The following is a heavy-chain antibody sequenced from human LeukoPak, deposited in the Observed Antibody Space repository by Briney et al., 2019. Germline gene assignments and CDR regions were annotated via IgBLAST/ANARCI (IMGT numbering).Heavy chain of an antibody. V-gene: IGHV3-23*01. D-gene: IGHD3-22*01. CDR2: ISGSGGST. J-gene: IGHJ3*02. CDR3: AKDLGPRGYSPDAFDI. Sequence: GGSLRLSCVASGFTFSNYWMHWVRQAPGKGLEWVSAISGSGGSTYYADSVKGRFTISRDNSKNTLSLQMNSLRAEDTAVYYCAKDLGPRGYSPDAFDIWGQGTMVTVSS. CDR1: GFTFSNYW.